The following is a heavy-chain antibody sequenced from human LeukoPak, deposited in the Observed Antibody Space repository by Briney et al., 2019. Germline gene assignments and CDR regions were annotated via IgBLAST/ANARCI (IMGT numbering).Heavy chain of an antibody. J-gene: IGHJ3*02. CDR2: ISWNSGSI. V-gene: IGHV3-9*01. D-gene: IGHD6-13*01. CDR1: GFNFDDYT. Sequence: PGGSLRLSCAASGFNFDDYTMHWVRQVPGKGLEWVSGISWNSGSIGYADSVKGRFTISRDNAKNSLYLQMNSLRAEDTALYYCAKEITVAAAFDIWGQGTMVTVSS. CDR3: AKEITVAAAFDI.